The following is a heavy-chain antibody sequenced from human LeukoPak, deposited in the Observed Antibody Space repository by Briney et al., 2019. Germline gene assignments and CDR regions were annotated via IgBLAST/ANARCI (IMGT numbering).Heavy chain of an antibody. Sequence: ASVKVSCKASGYTFTSYGVSWVRQAPGQGLEWMGWISAYNGNTNYAQKLQGRVTMTTDTSTSTAYIELRSLRSDDTAVYYCARCPDIVVVPAGTTFDPWGQGTLVTVSS. D-gene: IGHD2-2*01. CDR1: GYTFTSYG. CDR3: ARCPDIVVVPAGTTFDP. CDR2: ISAYNGNT. J-gene: IGHJ5*02. V-gene: IGHV1-18*01.